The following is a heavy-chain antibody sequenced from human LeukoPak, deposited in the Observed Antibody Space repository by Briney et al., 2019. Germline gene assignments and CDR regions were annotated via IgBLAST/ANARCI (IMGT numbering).Heavy chain of an antibody. CDR1: GFTFCNYA. J-gene: IGHJ1*01. CDR2: ISVGSGYI. Sequence: GGSLRLSCVASGFTFCNYAMGWVRQAPGKGLEWVSSISVGSGYIYYADSVKGRFTISRDNAKNSLYLQMNNLRAEDTAVYYCARDPPSFQHWGQGTLVTVSS. CDR3: ARDPPSFQH. V-gene: IGHV3-21*01.